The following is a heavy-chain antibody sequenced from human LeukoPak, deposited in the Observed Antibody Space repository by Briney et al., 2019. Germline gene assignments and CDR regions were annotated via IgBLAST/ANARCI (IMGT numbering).Heavy chain of an antibody. CDR2: INPSGGST. V-gene: IGHV1-46*01. CDR3: ARGTLYWFDP. CDR1: GYTFTSYY. D-gene: IGHD1/OR15-1a*01. J-gene: IGHJ5*02. Sequence: GASVKVSCKASGYTFTSYYMHWVRQAPGQGLEWMGIINPSGGSTSYAQKFQGRVTMTGDTSISTAYMELSRLRSDDTAVYYCARGTLYWFDPWGQGTLVTVSS.